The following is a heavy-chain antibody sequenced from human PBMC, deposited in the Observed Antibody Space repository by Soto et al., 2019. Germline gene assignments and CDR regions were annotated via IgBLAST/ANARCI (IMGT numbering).Heavy chain of an antibody. J-gene: IGHJ5*02. Sequence: SETLSLTCDVSGDTISTGGYTWAWIRQPPGKALEWIGHTYHSGNPYYNPSLKSRVTISVDTSKNQFSLKLSSVTAADTAVYYCARDKAYYDSSGYTDRWFDPWGQGTLVTVSS. D-gene: IGHD3-22*01. V-gene: IGHV4-30-2*01. CDR1: GDTISTGGYT. CDR3: ARDKAYYDSSGYTDRWFDP. CDR2: TYHSGNP.